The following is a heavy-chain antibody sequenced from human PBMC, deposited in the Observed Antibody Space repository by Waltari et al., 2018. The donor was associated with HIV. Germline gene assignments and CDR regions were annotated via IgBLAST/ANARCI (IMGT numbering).Heavy chain of an antibody. D-gene: IGHD6-19*01. CDR3: VRDSSGYYGHFDY. CDR2: ITSDGDTT. J-gene: IGHJ4*02. V-gene: IGHV3-64*01. Sequence: EVQLVESGGGLVQPGGSLRLSCAASGFTFSNYTMHWVRQAPGKGLEYLSAITSDGDTTYYGNSVKCRFTISRDNSKNTLYLQMGSLRAEDMAVFYCVRDSSGYYGHFDYWGQGTLVTVSS. CDR1: GFTFSNYT.